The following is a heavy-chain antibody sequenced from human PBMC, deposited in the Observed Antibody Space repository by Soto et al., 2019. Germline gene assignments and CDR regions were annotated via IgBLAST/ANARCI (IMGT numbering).Heavy chain of an antibody. CDR2: IYHSGST. CDR1: GYSISSGYY. D-gene: IGHD2-21*02. Sequence: PSETLSLTCAVSGYSISSGYYWGWIRQPPGEGLEWIGSIYHSGSTYYNPSLKSRVTISVDTSKNQFSLKLSSVTAADTAVYYCARLGISYCGGDCYSGYFDLWGRGTLVTAPQ. J-gene: IGHJ2*01. V-gene: IGHV4-38-2*01. CDR3: ARLGISYCGGDCYSGYFDL.